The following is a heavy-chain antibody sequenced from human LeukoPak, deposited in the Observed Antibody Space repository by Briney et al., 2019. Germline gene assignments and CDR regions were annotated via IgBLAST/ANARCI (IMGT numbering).Heavy chain of an antibody. V-gene: IGHV3-21*01. CDR1: GFTFSSYS. Sequence: GGSLRPSCAASGFTFSSYSMNWVRQAPGKGLEWVSFISSSSNFIYYADSVRGRFTISRDNAKNSLYLQMNSLRVEDSAVYYCAADGYSSPFDYWGQGTLVTVSS. CDR3: AADGYSSPFDY. CDR2: ISSSSNFI. J-gene: IGHJ4*02. D-gene: IGHD5-24*01.